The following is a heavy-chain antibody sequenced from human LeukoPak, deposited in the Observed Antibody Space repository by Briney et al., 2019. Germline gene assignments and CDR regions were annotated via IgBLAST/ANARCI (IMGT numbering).Heavy chain of an antibody. CDR3: AKDRSDTSMVYNFDY. J-gene: IGHJ4*02. Sequence: GGSLRLSCAASGFTFSSYAMSWVRQAPGKGLEWVSAISGSGGSTYYADSVKGRFTISRDNSKNTLYLQMNSLRAEDTALYYCAKDRSDTSMVYNFDYWGQGTLVTVSS. CDR1: GFTFSSYA. D-gene: IGHD5-18*01. V-gene: IGHV3-23*01. CDR2: ISGSGGST.